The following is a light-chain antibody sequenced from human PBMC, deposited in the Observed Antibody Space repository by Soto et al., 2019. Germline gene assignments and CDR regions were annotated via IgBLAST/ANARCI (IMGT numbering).Light chain of an antibody. J-gene: IGKJ5*01. CDR3: QQYNNWPPIT. CDR2: GAS. CDR1: QSVSSN. V-gene: IGKV3-15*01. Sequence: EIVMTQSPATLSVSPGERATLSCRASQSVSSNLAWYQQKPGQAPSLLLYGASTRATGIPARFSGSGSGTEFTITISSLQSEDFAVYYCQQYNNWPPITFGQGTRLEIK.